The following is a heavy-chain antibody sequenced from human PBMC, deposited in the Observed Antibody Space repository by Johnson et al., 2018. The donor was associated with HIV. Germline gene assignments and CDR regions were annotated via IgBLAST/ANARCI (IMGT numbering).Heavy chain of an antibody. CDR3: SRSSTVVTPHDI. J-gene: IGHJ3*02. D-gene: IGHD4-23*01. V-gene: IGHV3-NL1*01. Sequence: QVQLVESGGVVVQPGGSLRLSCAESGFTFSSYGIHWVRQAPGKGLEWVSLISWDGGSTYYADSVKGRFTISRDNSKNTLYLQMNSLRAEDTAMYYCSRSSTVVTPHDIWGQGTMVTISS. CDR2: ISWDGGST. CDR1: GFTFSSYG.